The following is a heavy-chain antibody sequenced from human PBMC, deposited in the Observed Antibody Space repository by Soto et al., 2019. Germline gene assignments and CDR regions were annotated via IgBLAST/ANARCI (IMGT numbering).Heavy chain of an antibody. CDR1: GGSFSGYY. Sequence: SETLSLTCAVYGGSFSGYYWSWIRQPPGKGLEWIGEINHSGSTNYNPSLKSRVTISVDTSKNQFSLKLSSVTAADTAVYYCARGPKYYDILTGYLSHSYYFDYWGQGTLVTVSS. J-gene: IGHJ4*02. CDR2: INHSGST. V-gene: IGHV4-34*01. D-gene: IGHD3-9*01. CDR3: ARGPKYYDILTGYLSHSYYFDY.